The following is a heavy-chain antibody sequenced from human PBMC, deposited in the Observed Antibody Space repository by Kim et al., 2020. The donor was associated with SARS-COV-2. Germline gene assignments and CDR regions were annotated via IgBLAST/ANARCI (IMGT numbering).Heavy chain of an antibody. Sequence: GGSLRLSCAASGFTFSSYGMHWVRQAPGKGLEWVAVIWYDGSNKYYADSVKGRFTISRDNSKNTLYLQMNSLRAEDTAVYYCARDRGYMVRGVIKNWNWFDPWGQGTLVTVSS. V-gene: IGHV3-33*01. CDR2: IWYDGSNK. CDR1: GFTFSSYG. D-gene: IGHD3-10*01. J-gene: IGHJ5*02. CDR3: ARDRGYMVRGVIKNWNWFDP.